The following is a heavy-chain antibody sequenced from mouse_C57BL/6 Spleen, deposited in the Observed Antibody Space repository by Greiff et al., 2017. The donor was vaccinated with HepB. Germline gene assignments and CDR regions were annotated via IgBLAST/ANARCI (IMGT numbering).Heavy chain of an antibody. Sequence: VQLQQSGAELVRPGTSVKMSCKASGYTFTNYWIGWAKQRPGLGLEWIGVIYPGGGYTNSNEKFKGKATLTADKSSSTAYMQFSSLTSEDSAIYYCARVYYYGSSSETWFAYWGQGTLVTVSA. V-gene: IGHV1-63*01. CDR2: IYPGGGYT. D-gene: IGHD1-1*01. CDR3: ARVYYYGSSSETWFAY. J-gene: IGHJ3*01. CDR1: GYTFTNYW.